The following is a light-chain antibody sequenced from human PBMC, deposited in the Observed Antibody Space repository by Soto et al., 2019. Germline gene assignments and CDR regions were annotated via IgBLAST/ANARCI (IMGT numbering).Light chain of an antibody. CDR2: DAS. CDR1: QSISSW. V-gene: IGKV1-5*01. Sequence: DIQMTQSPSTLSASVGDRVTITWRASQSISSWLAWYQQKPGKAPKLLIYDASSLESGVPSRFSGSGSGTEFTLTISSLQPDDFATYYCQQYNSYPITFGQGTRLEIK. J-gene: IGKJ5*01. CDR3: QQYNSYPIT.